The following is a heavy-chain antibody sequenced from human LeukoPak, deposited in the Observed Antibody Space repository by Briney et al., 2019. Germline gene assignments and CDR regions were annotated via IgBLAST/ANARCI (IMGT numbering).Heavy chain of an antibody. CDR2: ISSNGGST. Sequence: GGSLRLSCAASGFAFSSYGMHWVRQAPGKGLEYVSAISSNGGSTYYAGSVKGRFTISRDNSKNTLSLQMSSLRPEDTAVYYCVKLPYSDTSAYYVDYWGQGTLVTVSS. J-gene: IGHJ4*02. D-gene: IGHD3-22*01. CDR3: VKLPYSDTSAYYVDY. V-gene: IGHV3-64D*06. CDR1: GFAFSSYG.